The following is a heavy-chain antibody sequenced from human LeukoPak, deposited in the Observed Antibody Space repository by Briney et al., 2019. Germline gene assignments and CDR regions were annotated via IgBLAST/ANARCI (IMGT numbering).Heavy chain of an antibody. CDR1: GFTFSSYG. CDR2: IWYDGSNK. Sequence: GGSLRLSCAASGFTFSSYGMHWVRQAPGKGLEWVAVIWYDGSNKYYADSVKGRFTISRDNSKNTLYLQMSSLRAEDTAVYYCARDGSGSYGNYYYGMDVWGQGTTVTVSS. CDR3: ARDGSGSYGNYYYGMDV. V-gene: IGHV3-33*01. D-gene: IGHD1-26*01. J-gene: IGHJ6*02.